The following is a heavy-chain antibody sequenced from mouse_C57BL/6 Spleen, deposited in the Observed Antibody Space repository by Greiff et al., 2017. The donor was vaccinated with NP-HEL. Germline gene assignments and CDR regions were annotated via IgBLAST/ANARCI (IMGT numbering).Heavy chain of an antibody. CDR2: IDPSDSET. J-gene: IGHJ2*01. V-gene: IGHV1-52*01. Sequence: QVQLQQPGAELVRPGSSVKLSCKASGYTFTSCWMHWVKQRPIQGLEWIGNIDPSDSETHYNQKFKDKATLTVDKSSSTAYMQLSSLTSEDSAVYYCALYYGSRGGGYWAYYFDYWGQGTTLTVSS. CDR1: GYTFTSCW. CDR3: ALYYGSRGGGYWAYYFDY. D-gene: IGHD1-1*01.